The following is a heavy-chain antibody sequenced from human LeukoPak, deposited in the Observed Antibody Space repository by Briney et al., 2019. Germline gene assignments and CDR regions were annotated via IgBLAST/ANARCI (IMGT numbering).Heavy chain of an antibody. CDR2: ISSSGSTI. J-gene: IGHJ5*02. D-gene: IGHD6-13*01. CDR1: GFTFSDYY. Sequence: GGSLRLSCAASGFTFSDYYMSWIRQAPGKGLEWVSYISSSGSTIYYADSVKGRFTISRDNAKNSLYLQMNSLRAEDTAVYYCARARNRYSSSWYEVWFDPWGQGTLVTVSS. V-gene: IGHV3-11*04. CDR3: ARARNRYSSSWYEVWFDP.